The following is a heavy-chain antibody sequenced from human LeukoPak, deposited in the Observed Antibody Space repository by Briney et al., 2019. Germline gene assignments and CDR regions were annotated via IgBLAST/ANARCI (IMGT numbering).Heavy chain of an antibody. J-gene: IGHJ4*02. CDR1: GFTFSSSA. D-gene: IGHD1-14*01. CDR2: ISASGGST. V-gene: IGHV3-23*01. CDR3: TTGLVSAFEI. Sequence: GGSLRLSCAASGFTFSSSAMSWVRQVPGKGLEWVSGISASGGSTSYADSVKGRFTISRDNAKNTLYLQMNSLRAEDTAVYYCTTGLVSAFEIWGQGTLVTVSS.